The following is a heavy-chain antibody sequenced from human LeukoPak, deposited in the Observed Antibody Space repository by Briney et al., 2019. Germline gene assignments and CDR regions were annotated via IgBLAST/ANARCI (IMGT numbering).Heavy chain of an antibody. Sequence: GASVKVSCKVSGYTLTELSMHWVRQAPGKGLEWMGGFDPEDSETIYAQKFQGRVTMTEDTSTDTAYMELSSLRSEDTAVYYRAGGQGYSSSWYQNWFDPWGQGTLVTVSS. D-gene: IGHD6-13*01. CDR1: GYTLTELS. V-gene: IGHV1-24*01. CDR2: FDPEDSET. CDR3: AGGQGYSSSWYQNWFDP. J-gene: IGHJ5*02.